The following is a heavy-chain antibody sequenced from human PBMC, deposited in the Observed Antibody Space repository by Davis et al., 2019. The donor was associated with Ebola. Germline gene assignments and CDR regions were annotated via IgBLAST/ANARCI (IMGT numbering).Heavy chain of an antibody. D-gene: IGHD3-16*01. Sequence: ASVKVSCKASGYTFTGYYMHWVRQAPGQKFEWMGWINAGNGNTKYSQKFQGRVTIIRDTSASTAYMELSSLRSEDTAVYYCARDPRVGLLFVQDWALDYWGQGTLVTVSS. CDR1: GYTFTGYY. V-gene: IGHV1-3*01. J-gene: IGHJ4*02. CDR3: ARDPRVGLLFVQDWALDY. CDR2: INAGNGNT.